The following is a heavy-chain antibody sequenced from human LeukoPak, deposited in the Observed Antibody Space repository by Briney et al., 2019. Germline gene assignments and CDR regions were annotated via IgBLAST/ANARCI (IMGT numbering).Heavy chain of an antibody. J-gene: IGHJ6*04. V-gene: IGHV3-23*01. D-gene: IGHD3-10*02. Sequence: PGGSLRLSCAASGFTFSSYAMSWVRQAPGKGLEWVSAVSVSGAGTYYADSVKGRFTISRDNSKNTLYLQMNSLRAEDTAVYYCAELGITMIGGVWGKGTTVTISS. CDR3: AELGITMIGGV. CDR2: VSVSGAGT. CDR1: GFTFSSYA.